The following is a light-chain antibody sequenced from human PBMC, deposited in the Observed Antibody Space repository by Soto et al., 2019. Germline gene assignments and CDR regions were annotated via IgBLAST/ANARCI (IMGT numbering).Light chain of an antibody. CDR3: LQYYSTPTWT. CDR2: WAS. Sequence: DIVMTQSPDSLAVSLGERATINCKSSQSVLYRSNNKNYLAWYQQKPGQPPKLLIYWASTRESGVPDRFSGSGSATDFTLTISSLQAEDVAVYYCLQYYSTPTWTFDQGTKVEIK. V-gene: IGKV4-1*01. J-gene: IGKJ1*01. CDR1: QSVLYRSNNKNY.